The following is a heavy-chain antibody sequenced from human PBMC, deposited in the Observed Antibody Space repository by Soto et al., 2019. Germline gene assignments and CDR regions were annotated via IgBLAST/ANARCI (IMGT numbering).Heavy chain of an antibody. J-gene: IGHJ4*02. CDR1: GFTFATST. D-gene: IGHD1-1*01. Sequence: SVKVSCKASGFTFATSTVQWVRQGRGQSLEWIGWIVVASGSTKYAQKFQERVTITRDTSTRTAYMELSSLRSEDTAVYYCARDGRYAPNWIHDYWGQGTLVTVSS. V-gene: IGHV1-58*01. CDR2: IVVASGST. CDR3: ARDGRYAPNWIHDY.